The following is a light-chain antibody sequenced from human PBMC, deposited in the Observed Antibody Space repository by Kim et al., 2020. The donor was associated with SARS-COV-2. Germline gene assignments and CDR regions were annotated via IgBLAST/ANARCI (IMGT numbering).Light chain of an antibody. CDR3: QAWGTRTVV. V-gene: IGLV3-1*01. J-gene: IGLJ2*01. CDR2: EDT. Sequence: SYELTQPPSVSVSLGQTASITCAGDKLGNKYAYWYQQKPGQSPVLVIYEDTKRPSGIPERFSASNSENTATLTISGTQANDEADYYCQAWGTRTVVFGGGTQLTVL. CDR1: KLGNKY.